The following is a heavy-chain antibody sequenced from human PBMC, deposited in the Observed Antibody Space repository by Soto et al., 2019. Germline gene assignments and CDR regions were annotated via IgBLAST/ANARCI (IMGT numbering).Heavy chain of an antibody. Sequence: ASVKVSCKASGYTFTSSDINWVRQATGQGLEWMGWMNPNSGNTGYAQKFQGRVTMTRNTSISTAYMELSSLRSEDTAVYYCARVRYYYGSGSKTNWFDPWGQGTLVTVSS. CDR2: MNPNSGNT. V-gene: IGHV1-8*01. CDR1: GYTFTSSD. CDR3: ARVRYYYGSGSKTNWFDP. J-gene: IGHJ5*02. D-gene: IGHD3-10*01.